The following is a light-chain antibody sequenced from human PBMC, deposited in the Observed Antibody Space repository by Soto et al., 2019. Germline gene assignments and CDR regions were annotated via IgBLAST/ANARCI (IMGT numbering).Light chain of an antibody. CDR1: SSDIGGYNY. Sequence: QSALTQPASVSGSPGQSITISCTGTSSDIGGYNYVSWYQQDSGKAPKLIIYAVTDRPSGVSSRFYGYKSGNTAFLTISGLQAEDEADYYCTSYTRSSTYVFGTGTKVTVL. J-gene: IGLJ1*01. CDR2: AVT. CDR3: TSYTRSSTYV. V-gene: IGLV2-14*01.